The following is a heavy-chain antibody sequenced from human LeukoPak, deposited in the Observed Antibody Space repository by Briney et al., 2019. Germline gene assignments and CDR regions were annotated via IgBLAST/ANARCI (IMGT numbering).Heavy chain of an antibody. J-gene: IGHJ4*02. CDR1: GGSISSGGYH. Sequence: SQTLSLTCTVSGGSISSGGYHWSWIRQHPGKGLEWIGYIFYSGSTYYNPSLKSRVTISVDTSKNQFSLKLSSVTAADTAVYYCARTGQDWSFDYWGQGTLVTVSS. CDR2: IFYSGST. V-gene: IGHV4-31*03. CDR3: ARTGQDWSFDY. D-gene: IGHD3-9*01.